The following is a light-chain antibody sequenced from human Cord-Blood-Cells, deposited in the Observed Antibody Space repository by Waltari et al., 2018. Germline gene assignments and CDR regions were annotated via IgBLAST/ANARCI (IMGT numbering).Light chain of an antibody. CDR3: CSYAGSSTWV. V-gene: IGLV2-23*01. Sequence: QSALTQPASVSGSPGQSITISCTGTSSDVGSSNLLSWYQQHPGKAPKRMIYEGSKRPSGVSNRFSGSKSGNTASLTISGLQAEDEADYYCCSYAGSSTWVFGGGTKLTVL. CDR1: SSDVGSSNL. J-gene: IGLJ3*02. CDR2: EGS.